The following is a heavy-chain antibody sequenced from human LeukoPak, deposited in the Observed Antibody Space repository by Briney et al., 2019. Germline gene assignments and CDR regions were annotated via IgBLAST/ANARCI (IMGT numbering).Heavy chain of an antibody. D-gene: IGHD4-23*01. CDR1: GFVFSDYT. Sequence: GGSLRLPCAASGFVFSDYTMMWVRRAPGKGLQWVATFTAYGGIYYAGSVKGRFAISRDNSRDTVSLYMNSLSAEDTAIYYCAKGSTGGKVDWFDPWGPGTLVTVSS. V-gene: IGHV3-23*01. J-gene: IGHJ5*02. CDR3: AKGSTGGKVDWFDP. CDR2: FTAYGGI.